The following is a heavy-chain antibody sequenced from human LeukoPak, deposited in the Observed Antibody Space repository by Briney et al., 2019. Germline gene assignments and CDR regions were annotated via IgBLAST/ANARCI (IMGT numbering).Heavy chain of an antibody. CDR1: NYTFTSYG. CDR3: AREWRTEYSGSYGAFDI. Sequence: ASVKVSCKASNYTFTSYGISWVRQAPGQGLEWMGWINPNSGGTNYAQKFQGRVTMTRDTSISTAYMELSRLRSDDTAVYYCAREWRTEYSGSYGAFDIWGQGTMVTVSS. J-gene: IGHJ3*02. CDR2: INPNSGGT. V-gene: IGHV1-2*02. D-gene: IGHD1-26*01.